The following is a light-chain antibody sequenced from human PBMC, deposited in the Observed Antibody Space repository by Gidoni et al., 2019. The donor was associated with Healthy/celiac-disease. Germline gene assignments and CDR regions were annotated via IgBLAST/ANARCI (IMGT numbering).Light chain of an antibody. V-gene: IGKV1-39*01. Sequence: DIQMTQSPSSLSASVGDRVTITCRASQSISSYLNLYQQKPGKAPKLLIYAASSLQSGVPSRFSGSGSGTDITLTISSLQPEDFATYYCQQSYSTPWTFGQGTKVEIK. CDR3: QQSYSTPWT. J-gene: IGKJ1*01. CDR2: AAS. CDR1: QSISSY.